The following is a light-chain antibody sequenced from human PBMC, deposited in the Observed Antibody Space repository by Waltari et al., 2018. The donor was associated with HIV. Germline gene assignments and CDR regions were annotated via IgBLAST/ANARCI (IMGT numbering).Light chain of an antibody. CDR2: KGS. J-gene: IGKJ1*01. V-gene: IGKV1-5*03. CDR1: QSISSW. CDR3: QQYNSYSRT. Sequence: DIQMTQSPSTLSTSVGDRVTITCRASQSISSWVAWYQQKPGKAPKLLIYKGSSLESGVPSRFSGSGSGTEFTLTISSLQPDDFATYYCQQYNSYSRTFGQGTKVEIK.